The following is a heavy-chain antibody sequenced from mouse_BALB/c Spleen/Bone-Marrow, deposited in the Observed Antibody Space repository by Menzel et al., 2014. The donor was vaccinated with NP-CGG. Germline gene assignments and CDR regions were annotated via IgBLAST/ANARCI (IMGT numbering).Heavy chain of an antibody. CDR2: INPYNDGT. Sequence: LVESGPELVKPGASVKMSCKASGYTFTSYVMHWVKQKPGQGLEWIGYINPYNDGTKYSEKFKGKATLTSDKSSNTAYMELSSLTSEDSAVYYCYYDYDEGYWGQGTTLTVSS. V-gene: IGHV1-14*01. CDR1: GYTFTSYV. CDR3: YYDYDEGY. D-gene: IGHD2-4*01. J-gene: IGHJ2*01.